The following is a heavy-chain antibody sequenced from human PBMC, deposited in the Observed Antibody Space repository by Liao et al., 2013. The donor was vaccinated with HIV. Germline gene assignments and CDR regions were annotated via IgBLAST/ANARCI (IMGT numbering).Heavy chain of an antibody. Sequence: QVQLQESGPGLVKPSQTLSLTCSVSGGSISNGTFYWSWIRQPAGKGLEWIGRIYASGGTNSNPSLKSRVTISVDTSKNQFSLKLSSVTAADTAVYYCARDPTLYDISIWGQGTMVTVSS. D-gene: IGHD3-9*01. V-gene: IGHV4-61*02. J-gene: IGHJ3*02. CDR1: GGSISNGTFY. CDR2: IYASGGT. CDR3: ARDPTLYDISI.